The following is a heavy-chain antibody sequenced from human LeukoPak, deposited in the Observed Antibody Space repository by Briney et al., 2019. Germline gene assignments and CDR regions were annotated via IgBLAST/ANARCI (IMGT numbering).Heavy chain of an antibody. J-gene: IGHJ4*02. CDR2: ISASSTYI. V-gene: IGHV3-21*01. D-gene: IGHD3-16*01. CDR3: ARDRLGAFDFDY. Sequence: GGSLRLSRAASGFTFSSFGMNWVRQAPGKGLEWVSYISASSTYIYYADSVKGRFTISRDNAENALYLQMNSLRAEDTAVYYCARDRLGAFDFDYWGQGTLVTVSS. CDR1: GFTFSSFG.